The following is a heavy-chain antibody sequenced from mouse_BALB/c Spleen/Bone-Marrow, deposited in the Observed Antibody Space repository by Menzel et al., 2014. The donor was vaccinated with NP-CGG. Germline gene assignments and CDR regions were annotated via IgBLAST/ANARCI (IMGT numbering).Heavy chain of an antibody. CDR3: ARGGLLRAMDY. D-gene: IGHD2-3*01. J-gene: IGHJ4*01. CDR2: INPYNGDT. V-gene: IGHV1-20*02. Sequence: EVKLVESGPELVKPGASVKISCKASGYSFTGYFMNWVMRSHGKSLEWIGRINPYNGDTFYNQKFKGKATLTVDKSSSTAHMELRSLASEDSAVYYCARGGLLRAMDYWGQGTSVTVSS. CDR1: GYSFTGYF.